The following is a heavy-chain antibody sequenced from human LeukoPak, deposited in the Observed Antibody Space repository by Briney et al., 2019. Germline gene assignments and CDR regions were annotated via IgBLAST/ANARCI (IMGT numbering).Heavy chain of an antibody. V-gene: IGHV4-31*03. CDR1: GGSISSGGYY. J-gene: IGHJ4*02. Sequence: SETLSLTCTVFGGSISSGGYYWSWIRQHPGKGLEWIGYIYYSGSTYYNPSLKSRVTISVDTSKNQFSLKLSSVTAADTAVYYCAREGGGGSGYEERFDYWGQGTLVTVSS. CDR2: IYYSGST. D-gene: IGHD5-12*01. CDR3: AREGGGGSGYEERFDY.